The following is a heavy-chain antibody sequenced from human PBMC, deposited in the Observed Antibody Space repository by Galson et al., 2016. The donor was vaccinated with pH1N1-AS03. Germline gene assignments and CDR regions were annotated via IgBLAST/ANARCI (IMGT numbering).Heavy chain of an antibody. CDR2: ISYSGDTE. CDR1: GFPFRGYE. J-gene: IGHJ4*02. Sequence: SLRLSCAASGFPFRGYEMDWVRQAPGKGLEWISYISYSGDTENYADSVKGRFSISRDNDKNSLYLQMSALRPEDTAVYYCVRPSSWSFRYWGPGTLVTVSS. D-gene: IGHD1-26*01. V-gene: IGHV3-48*03. CDR3: VRPSSWSFRY.